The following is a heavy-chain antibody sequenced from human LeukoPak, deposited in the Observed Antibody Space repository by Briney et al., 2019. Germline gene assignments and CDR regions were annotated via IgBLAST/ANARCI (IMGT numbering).Heavy chain of an antibody. CDR2: ISAYNGNT. CDR1: GGTFSSYA. J-gene: IGHJ5*02. D-gene: IGHD1-26*01. V-gene: IGHV1-18*01. Sequence: GASVKVSCKASGGTFSSYAISWVRQAPGQGLEWMGGISAYNGNTNYAQKLQGRVTMTTDTSTSTAYMELRSLRSDDTAVYYCARDSFPDGWELLGGWFDPWGQGTLVTVSS. CDR3: ARDSFPDGWELLGGWFDP.